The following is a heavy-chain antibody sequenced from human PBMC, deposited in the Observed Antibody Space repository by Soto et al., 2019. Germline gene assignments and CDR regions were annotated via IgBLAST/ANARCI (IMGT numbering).Heavy chain of an antibody. CDR2: ISSSSSYI. J-gene: IGHJ6*03. V-gene: IGHV3-21*01. Sequence: PGGSLRLSCAASGFTFSSYSMNWVRQAPGKGLEWVSSISSSSSYIYYADSVKGRFTISRDNAKNSLYLQMNSLRAEDTAVYYCARAYYDFWSGYYTPPYYYYYMDVWGKGTTVTVSS. CDR1: GFTFSSYS. CDR3: ARAYYDFWSGYYTPPYYYYYMDV. D-gene: IGHD3-3*01.